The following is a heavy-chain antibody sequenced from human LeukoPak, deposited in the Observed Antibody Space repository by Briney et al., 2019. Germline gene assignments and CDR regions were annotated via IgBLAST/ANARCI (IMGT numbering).Heavy chain of an antibody. J-gene: IGHJ6*04. D-gene: IGHD2-15*01. V-gene: IGHV4-59*01. CDR3: ARHADIAAYREGLDV. Sequence: SETLSLTCTVSGGSISGYFWSWIRQPPGAGLEWIGYIYYRGNTIYNLSLKSRATISVDTSKNLFSLELTSVTTADTAVYYCARHADIAAYREGLDVWGRGTTVTVSS. CDR1: GGSISGYF. CDR2: IYYRGNT.